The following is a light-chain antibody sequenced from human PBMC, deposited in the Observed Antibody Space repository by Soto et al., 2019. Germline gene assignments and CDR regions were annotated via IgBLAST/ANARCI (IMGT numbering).Light chain of an antibody. CDR2: GAS. Sequence: EIVLTQSPGTLSLSPAERATLSCRASQSVSSNFLAWYQQKPGQAHRLLIYGASSRATGIPDRFSGSWSGTDFTLTISRLEPEDFAVYYCQQYDSSPWTFGQGTKVEIK. V-gene: IGKV3-20*01. CDR1: QSVSSNF. J-gene: IGKJ1*01. CDR3: QQYDSSPWT.